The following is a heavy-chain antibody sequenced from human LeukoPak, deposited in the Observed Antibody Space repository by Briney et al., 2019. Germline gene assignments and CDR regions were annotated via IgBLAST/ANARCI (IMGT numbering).Heavy chain of an antibody. V-gene: IGHV4-34*01. CDR2: INHSGST. J-gene: IGHJ5*02. D-gene: IGHD3-22*01. Sequence: TSETLSLTCAVYGGSFSGYYWSWIRQPPGKGLEWIGEINHSGSTNYNPSLKSRVTISIDTSKNQFSPKLSSVTAADTAVYYCARERLNYYDSSGYTGENWFDPWGQGTLVTVSS. CDR1: GGSFSGYY. CDR3: ARERLNYYDSSGYTGENWFDP.